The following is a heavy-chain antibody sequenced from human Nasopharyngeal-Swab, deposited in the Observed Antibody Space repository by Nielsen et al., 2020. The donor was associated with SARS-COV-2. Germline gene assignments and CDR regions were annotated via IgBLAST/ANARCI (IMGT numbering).Heavy chain of an antibody. J-gene: IGHJ4*02. CDR2: IWYDGSNK. Sequence: GGSLRLSCAASGFTFSSYGMHWVRQAPGKGLEWVAVIWYDGSNKYYAGSVKGRFTISRDNSKNTLYLQMNSLRAEDTAVYYCARDPGGFWSSYFDYWGQGTLVTVSS. D-gene: IGHD3-3*01. V-gene: IGHV3-33*01. CDR1: GFTFSSYG. CDR3: ARDPGGFWSSYFDY.